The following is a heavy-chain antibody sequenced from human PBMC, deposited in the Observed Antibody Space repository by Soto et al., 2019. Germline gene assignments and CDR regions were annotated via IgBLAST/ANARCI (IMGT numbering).Heavy chain of an antibody. CDR3: ARGGLMVRGVIRQAHFDDY. J-gene: IGHJ4*02. D-gene: IGHD3-10*01. Sequence: EVQLVQSGAEVKKPGESLRISCKGSGYSFTSYWISWVRQMPGKGLEWMGRIDPSDSYTNYSPSFQGHVTISADKSNSTAYLQWSSLKASDTAMYYCARGGLMVRGVIRQAHFDDYWGQGTLVTVSS. CDR2: IDPSDSYT. V-gene: IGHV5-10-1*03. CDR1: GYSFTSYW.